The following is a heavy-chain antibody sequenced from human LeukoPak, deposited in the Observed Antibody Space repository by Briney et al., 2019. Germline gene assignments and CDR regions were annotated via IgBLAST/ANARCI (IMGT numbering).Heavy chain of an antibody. D-gene: IGHD3-10*01. CDR1: GLTFSSYA. Sequence: GSLRLSCAASGLTFSSYAMSWVRPAPGKGLEWVSTISGSGGSIWYADSVKGRFTISRDNAKKSLFLQMNSLRAEDTAVYYCASGLWTYGYWGQGTLVTVSS. CDR2: ISGSGGSI. J-gene: IGHJ4*02. CDR3: ASGLWTYGY. V-gene: IGHV3-23*01.